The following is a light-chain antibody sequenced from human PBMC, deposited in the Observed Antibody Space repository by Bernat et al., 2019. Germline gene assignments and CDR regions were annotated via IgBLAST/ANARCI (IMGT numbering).Light chain of an antibody. J-gene: IGKJ3*01. CDR2: DAS. Sequence: VMTQSPVTLSVSPGERATLSCRAAQSISTKLAWYQERAGQAPRLLIYDASTRATGVPVRFSGSGSGTEFTLTISSLQSEDFAVYYCQQYDNWPRTFGPGTKVEIK. CDR1: QSISTK. CDR3: QQYDNWPRT. V-gene: IGKV3-15*01.